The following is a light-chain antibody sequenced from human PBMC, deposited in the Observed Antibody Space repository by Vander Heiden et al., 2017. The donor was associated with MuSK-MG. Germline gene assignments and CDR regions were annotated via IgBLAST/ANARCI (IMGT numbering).Light chain of an antibody. J-gene: IGKJ5*01. V-gene: IGKV1-39*01. CDR2: AAS. CDR3: QERDGTRIT. Sequence: DIQMTQSPSSLSASVGDRVTITCRASQSISSYLNWYQQKPGKAPKLLIYAASSLQRGVPSRFSGSASGTDFTLTISRRHPEDFTTYYCQERDGTRITFGQGTRLEMK. CDR1: QSISSY.